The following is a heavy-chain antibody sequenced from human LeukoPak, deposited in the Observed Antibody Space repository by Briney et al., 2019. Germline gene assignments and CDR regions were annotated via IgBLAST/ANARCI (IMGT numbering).Heavy chain of an antibody. J-gene: IGHJ4*02. D-gene: IGHD5-18*01. CDR3: ARGLEDTAMVYGDY. V-gene: IGHV4-34*01. CDR1: GGSFSGYY. Sequence: SETLSLTCAVCGGSFSGYYWSWIRQPPGKGLEWIGEINHSGSTNYNPSLKSRVTISVDTSKNQFSLKLSSVTAADTAVYYCARGLEDTAMVYGDYWGQGTLVTVSS. CDR2: INHSGST.